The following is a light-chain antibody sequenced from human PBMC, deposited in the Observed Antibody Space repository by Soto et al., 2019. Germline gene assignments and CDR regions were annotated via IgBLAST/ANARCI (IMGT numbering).Light chain of an antibody. CDR1: QSISSW. CDR3: QQYNSYSWT. CDR2: DAS. Sequence: DIQMTQSPSTLSASGGDRVTITCRASQSISSWLAWYKQKPGKAPKLLIYDASSLESGVPSRFSGSGSGTEFTLTISSLQPDDFATYYCQQYNSYSWTFGQGTKVEIK. J-gene: IGKJ1*01. V-gene: IGKV1-5*01.